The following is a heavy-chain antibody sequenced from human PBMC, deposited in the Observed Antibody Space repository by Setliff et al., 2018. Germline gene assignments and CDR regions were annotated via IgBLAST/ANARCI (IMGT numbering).Heavy chain of an antibody. Sequence: SETLSLTCTVSGDSISSYYWSWIRQPAGKGLEWIGRIYSSGSTNFNPSLKSRVTMSMDTSKNQFSLKLSSVTVADTAIYYCARGKLRLGQLSLFYGFDIWGQGTMVTVS. CDR1: GDSISSYY. D-gene: IGHD3-16*02. J-gene: IGHJ3*02. CDR3: ARGKLRLGQLSLFYGFDI. V-gene: IGHV4-4*07. CDR2: IYSSGST.